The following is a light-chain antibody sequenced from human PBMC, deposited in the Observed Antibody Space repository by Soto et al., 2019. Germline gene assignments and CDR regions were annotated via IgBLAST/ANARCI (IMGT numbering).Light chain of an antibody. CDR2: GAS. CDR1: QTVSNNY. J-gene: IGKJ5*01. V-gene: IGKV3-20*01. Sequence: EIVLTPSPGTLSLSPVDRATLSCRASQTVSNNYLAWCQQKPGQAPRVIMYGASRRATGIPDRFSGGGSGTDFTLTISRLEPEDFAVYFCQQYAGPPTTFGQGTRL. CDR3: QQYAGPPTT.